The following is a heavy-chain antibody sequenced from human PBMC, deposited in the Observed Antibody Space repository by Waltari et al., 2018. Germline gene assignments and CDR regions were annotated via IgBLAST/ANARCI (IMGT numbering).Heavy chain of an antibody. Sequence: QVQLQQWGAGLLKPSETLSLTCAVYGGSSSGYYWSWIRQPPGKGLEWIGEINHSGSTNYNPSLKSRVTISVDTSKNQFSLKLSSVTAADMAVYYCARGPNYSRGWFDPWGQGTLVTVSS. V-gene: IGHV4-34*01. J-gene: IGHJ5*02. D-gene: IGHD4-4*01. CDR3: ARGPNYSRGWFDP. CDR1: GGSSSGYY. CDR2: INHSGST.